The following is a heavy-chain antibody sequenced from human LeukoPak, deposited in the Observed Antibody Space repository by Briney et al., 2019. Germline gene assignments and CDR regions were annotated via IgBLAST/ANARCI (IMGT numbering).Heavy chain of an antibody. CDR3: VKATITIYYFEY. CDR2: HLDSGSST. Sequence: GGSLRLSCAASGFPFSNHGMRLVRQAAGKGPQWVSSHLDSGSSTYYVDSVKGRFTVSRDKSKNTLYLQMNSLRVEDTAVYYCVKATITIYYFEYWGQGTLVTVSS. D-gene: IGHD4-11*01. CDR1: GFPFSNHG. J-gene: IGHJ4*02. V-gene: IGHV3-23*01.